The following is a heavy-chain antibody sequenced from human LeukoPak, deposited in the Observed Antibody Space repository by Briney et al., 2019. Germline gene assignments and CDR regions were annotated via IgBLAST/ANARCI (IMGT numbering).Heavy chain of an antibody. CDR3: ARASGEYSSRWFDP. CDR2: IYYSGST. V-gene: IGHV4-59*01. CDR1: GGSISSYY. Sequence: KPSETLSLTCTVSGGSISSYYWSWIRQPPGKGLEWIGCIYYSGSTNYNPSLKSRVTISVDTSKNQFSLKLSSVTAADTAVYYCARASGEYSSRWFDPWGQGTLVTVSS. D-gene: IGHD6-6*01. J-gene: IGHJ5*02.